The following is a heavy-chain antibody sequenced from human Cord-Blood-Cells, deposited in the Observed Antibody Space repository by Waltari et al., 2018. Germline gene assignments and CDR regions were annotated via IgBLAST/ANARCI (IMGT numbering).Heavy chain of an antibody. CDR3: ARMRRAHFDY. V-gene: IGHV2-70*04. J-gene: IGHJ4*02. CDR2: IDWDDDK. CDR1: GFSLSTSGMR. Sequence: QVTLKESGPALVKPTQTLTLTCTFSGFSLSTSGMRVSWIRQPPGKALEWLARIDWDDDKFYSTSLKTRLTISKDTSKNQVVLTMTNMDPVDIATYYCARMRRAHFDYWGQGTLVTVSS.